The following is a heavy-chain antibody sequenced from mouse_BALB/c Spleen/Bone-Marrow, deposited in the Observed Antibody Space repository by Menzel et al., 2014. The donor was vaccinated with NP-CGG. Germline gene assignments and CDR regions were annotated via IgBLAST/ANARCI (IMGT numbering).Heavy chain of an antibody. CDR1: GYTFSSYW. J-gene: IGHJ3*01. CDR3: ARRGISWFAY. V-gene: IGHV1-9*01. CDR2: ILPGSGST. Sequence: VQVVESGAELMKPGASVKISCKATGYTFSSYWIEWVKQRPGHGLEWIGEILPGSGSTTYNEKFKGKATFTADTSSNTAYMQLSSLTSEDSAVYYGARRGISWFAYWGQGTLVTVSA.